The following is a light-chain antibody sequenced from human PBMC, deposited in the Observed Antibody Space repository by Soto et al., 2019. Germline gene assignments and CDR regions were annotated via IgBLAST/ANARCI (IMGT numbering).Light chain of an antibody. CDR1: NIGSKS. V-gene: IGLV3-21*02. CDR3: QVWDSSSDRLYV. CDR2: DDG. Sequence: SYELTQPPSVSVAPGQTARITCGGTNIGSKSVHWYQQKPGQAPVLVVYDDGDRPSGIPERFSGSNSGNTATLTISRVEAGDEADYYCQVWDSSSDRLYVFGTGTKLTVL. J-gene: IGLJ1*01.